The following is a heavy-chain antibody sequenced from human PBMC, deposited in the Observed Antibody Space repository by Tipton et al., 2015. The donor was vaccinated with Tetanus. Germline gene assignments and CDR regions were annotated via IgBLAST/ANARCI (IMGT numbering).Heavy chain of an antibody. J-gene: IGHJ4*02. Sequence: SLRLSCAASGFTFSTYWMSWVRQAPGKGLEWVANIKQGGSGTYYVDSVKGRFTVSRDNAKNSLYLQMNSLRAEDTAVYYCARARYCSNGNCYYDYWGQGTLVPVSS. CDR2: IKQGGSGT. D-gene: IGHD2-8*01. V-gene: IGHV3-7*01. CDR3: ARARYCSNGNCYYDY. CDR1: GFTFSTYW.